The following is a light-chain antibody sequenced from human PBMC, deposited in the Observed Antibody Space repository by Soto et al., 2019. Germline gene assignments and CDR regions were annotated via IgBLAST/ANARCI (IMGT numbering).Light chain of an antibody. Sequence: QSVLTQPPSASGSPGQSVTISCTGTSSDVGGYNYVSWYQQHPGKAPKLMIYEVSKRPSGVPDRFSGSKSGNTASLTVSGLQAEDEADYYCSSYAGSINVFGGGTTLTVL. CDR3: SSYAGSINV. J-gene: IGLJ3*02. CDR2: EVS. V-gene: IGLV2-8*01. CDR1: SSDVGGYNY.